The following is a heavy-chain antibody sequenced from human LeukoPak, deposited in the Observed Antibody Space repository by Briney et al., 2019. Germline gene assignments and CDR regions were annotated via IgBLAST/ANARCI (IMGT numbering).Heavy chain of an antibody. CDR2: IYYSGST. D-gene: IGHD2-2*01. V-gene: IGHV4-59*01. J-gene: IGHJ3*02. Sequence: SKTLSLTCTVSGGSISSYYWSWIRQPPGKGLEWIGYIYYSGSTNYNPSLKSRVTISIDTSKNQFSLKLSSVTAADTAVYYCARELGYCSSTSCSPRDAFDIWGQGTMVTVSS. CDR3: ARELGYCSSTSCSPRDAFDI. CDR1: GGSISSYY.